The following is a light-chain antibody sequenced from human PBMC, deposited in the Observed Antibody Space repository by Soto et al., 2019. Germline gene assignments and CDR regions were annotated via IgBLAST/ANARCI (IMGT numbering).Light chain of an antibody. V-gene: IGKV3-20*01. CDR2: GAS. J-gene: IGKJ3*01. CDR3: QQFGSPFT. Sequence: EIVLTQSPGTLSLSPGERATLSCRASQSVSSSYLAWYQHKPGQAPRLLIYGASTRATGIPDRFSGSGSGTDFTLNISRLEPEDFEVYFCQQFGSPFTFGPGTKVDLK. CDR1: QSVSSSY.